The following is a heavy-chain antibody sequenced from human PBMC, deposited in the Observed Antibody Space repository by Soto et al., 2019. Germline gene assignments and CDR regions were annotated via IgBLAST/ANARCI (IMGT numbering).Heavy chain of an antibody. D-gene: IGHD3-10*01. CDR1: GFTFNNYA. CDR2: ISYDGNNK. CDR3: ATYGPGIS. J-gene: IGHJ5*02. V-gene: IGHV3-30-3*01. Sequence: QVQLVESGGGVVQPGRSLRLSCAASGFTFNNYAMHWVRQAPGKGLEWVAVISYDGNNKYNADSVKGRFTISRDNSKNTLELQMNSLRAEDTAVYYCATYGPGISWGQGSLVTVSS.